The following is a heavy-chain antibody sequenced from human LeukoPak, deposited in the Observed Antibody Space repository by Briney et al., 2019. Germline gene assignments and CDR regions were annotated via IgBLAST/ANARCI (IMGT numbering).Heavy chain of an antibody. CDR3: ARLGYCSGGSCSWDYFDY. D-gene: IGHD2-15*01. J-gene: IGHJ4*02. CDR2: IIPIFGIA. V-gene: IGHV1-69*04. CDR1: GGIFSSYA. Sequence: SVKVSCKASGGIFSSYAISWVRQAPGQGLEWMGRIIPIFGIANYAQKFQGRVTITADKSTSTAYMELSSLRSEDTAVYYCARLGYCSGGSCSWDYFDYWGQGTLVTVSS.